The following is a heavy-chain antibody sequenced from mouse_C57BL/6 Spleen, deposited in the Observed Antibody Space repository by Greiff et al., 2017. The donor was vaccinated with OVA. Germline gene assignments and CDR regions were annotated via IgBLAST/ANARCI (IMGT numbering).Heavy chain of an antibody. CDR2: IRNKANGYTT. CDR1: GFTFTDYY. CDR3: ARKLNYYYAMDY. V-gene: IGHV7-3*01. J-gene: IGHJ4*01. Sequence: EVKVVESGGGLVQPGGSLSLSCAASGFTFTDYYMSWVRQPPGKALEWLGFIRNKANGYTTEYSASVKGRFTISRDNSQSILYLQMNALRAEDSATYYCARKLNYYYAMDYWGQGTSVTVSS. D-gene: IGHD1-3*01.